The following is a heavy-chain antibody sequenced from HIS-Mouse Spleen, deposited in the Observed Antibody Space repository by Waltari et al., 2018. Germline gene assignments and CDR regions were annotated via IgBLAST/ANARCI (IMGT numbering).Heavy chain of an antibody. Sequence: QVQLQESGPGLVKPSQTLSLTCTVSGGSISSGGYYWSWIRQHPGKGLEWIGYIDYSGSTYYNPSLKSRVTISVDTSKNQFSLKLSSVTAADTAVYYCATRPAITGLYYFDYWGQGTLVTVSS. CDR3: ATRPAITGLYYFDY. CDR2: IDYSGST. CDR1: GGSISSGGYY. D-gene: IGHD1-20*01. J-gene: IGHJ4*02. V-gene: IGHV4-31*03.